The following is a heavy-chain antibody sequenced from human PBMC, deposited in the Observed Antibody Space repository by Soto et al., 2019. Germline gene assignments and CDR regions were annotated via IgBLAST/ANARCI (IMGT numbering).Heavy chain of an antibody. D-gene: IGHD2-8*01. Sequence: QVQLVESGGGVVQPGGSLRLSCAASGFTFSNFGVHWVRQAPGKGLEWVADITKNGRNKDYADSVKGRLAISRDNSKNTLELQMNSLRVEDTAMYYCGRCNGDDCHSPFDYWGQGTLVTVSS. V-gene: IGHV3-30*03. CDR3: GRCNGDDCHSPFDY. CDR2: ITKNGRNK. CDR1: GFTFSNFG. J-gene: IGHJ4*02.